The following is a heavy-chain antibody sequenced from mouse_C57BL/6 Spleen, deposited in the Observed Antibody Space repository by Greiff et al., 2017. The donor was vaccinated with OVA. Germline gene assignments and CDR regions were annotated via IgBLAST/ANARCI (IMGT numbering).Heavy chain of an antibody. V-gene: IGHV2-9-1*01. CDR2: IWTGGGT. J-gene: IGHJ1*03. Sequence: VQLKQSGPGLVAPSQSLSITCTVSGFSLTSYAISWVRQPPGKGLEWLGVIWTGGGTNYNSALKSRLSISKDNSKSQVFLKMNSLQTDDTARYYCARKTASYYSNYDWYFDVWGTGTTVTVSS. CDR3: ARKTASYYSNYDWYFDV. CDR1: GFSLTSYA. D-gene: IGHD2-5*01.